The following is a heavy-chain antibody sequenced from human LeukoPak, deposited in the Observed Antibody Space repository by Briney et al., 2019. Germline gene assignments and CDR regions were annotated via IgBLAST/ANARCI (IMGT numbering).Heavy chain of an antibody. CDR1: EFSVGSNY. D-gene: IGHD3-16*01. J-gene: IGHJ4*02. V-gene: IGHV3-53*01. CDR2: IYGGGRT. Sequence: GGSLRLSCAASEFSVGSNYMSWVRQAPGKGLEWVSVIYGGGRTNYADSVKGRFTISRDNSKNMLYLQMNSLRAEDTAMYYCARGGVITSAVYDSWGQGTLVTVSS. CDR3: ARGGVITSAVYDS.